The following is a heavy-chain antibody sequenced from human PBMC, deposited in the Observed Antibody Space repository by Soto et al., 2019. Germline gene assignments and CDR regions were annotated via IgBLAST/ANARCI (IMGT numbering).Heavy chain of an antibody. D-gene: IGHD2-21*01. CDR3: ARISTDLWWFDP. J-gene: IGHJ5*02. Sequence: SETLSLTCTVSGGSISSGGYYWSWIRQHPGKGLEWIGYIYYSGSTYYNPSLKSRVTISVDTSKNQFSLKLSSVTAADTAVYYCARISTDLWWFDPWGQGTLVTVSS. CDR1: GGSISSGGYY. CDR2: IYYSGST. V-gene: IGHV4-31*03.